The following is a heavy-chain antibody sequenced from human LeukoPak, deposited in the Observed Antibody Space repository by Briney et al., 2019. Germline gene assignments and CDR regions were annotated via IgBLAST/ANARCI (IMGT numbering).Heavy chain of an antibody. J-gene: IGHJ6*03. V-gene: IGHV4-38-2*02. CDR2: IYHSGST. Sequence: SETLSLTCTVSGYSISSGYYWGWIRQPPGKGLEWIGSIYHSGSTYYNPSLKSRVTISVDTSKNQFSLKLSSVTAADTAVYYCARVGAYYDILTGPTLAYRYYYYMDVWGKGTTVTVSS. CDR1: GYSISSGYY. CDR3: ARVGAYYDILTGPTLAYRYYYYMDV. D-gene: IGHD3-9*01.